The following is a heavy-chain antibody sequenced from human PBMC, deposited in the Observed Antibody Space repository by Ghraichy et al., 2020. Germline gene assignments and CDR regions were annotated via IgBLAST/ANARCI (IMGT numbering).Heavy chain of an antibody. D-gene: IGHD3-16*01. V-gene: IGHV4-61*01. CDR2: IYYIGST. J-gene: IGHJ6*02. CDR3: ARVRWGGLPYYYAMDV. Sequence: SETLSLTCTVSGGSVSSDSSYWSWIRQPPGKGLEWIVHIYYIGSTNFNPSLKRRVTVSVDTTKNQFSLKLTSVTAADTAVYYWARVRWGGLPYYYAMDVWGQGTTVTVSS. CDR1: GGSVSSDSSY.